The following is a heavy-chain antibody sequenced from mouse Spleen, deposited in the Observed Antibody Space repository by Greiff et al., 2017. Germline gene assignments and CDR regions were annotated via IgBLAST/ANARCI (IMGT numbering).Heavy chain of an antibody. D-gene: IGHD2-3*01. V-gene: IGHV5-9-2*01. CDR2: ISGGGSYT. J-gene: IGHJ2*01. Sequence: DVHLVESGGGLVKPGGSLKLSCAASGFTFSSYGMSWVRQTPEKRLEWVATISGGGSYTYYPDSVKGRFTISRDNAKNNLYLQMSSLRSEDTALYYCASDGSLDYWGQGTTLTVSS. CDR3: ASDGSLDY. CDR1: GFTFSSYG.